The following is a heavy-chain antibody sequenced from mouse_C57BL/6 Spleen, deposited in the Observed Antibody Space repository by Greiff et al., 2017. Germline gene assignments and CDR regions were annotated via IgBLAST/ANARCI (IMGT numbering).Heavy chain of an antibody. CDR2: IYPGDGDT. CDR1: GYAFSSSW. V-gene: IGHV1-82*01. D-gene: IGHD1-1*01. Sequence: VKLMESGPELVKPGASVKISCKASGYAFSSSWMNWVKQRPGKGLEWIGRIYPGDGDTNYNGKFKGKATLTADKSSSTAYMQLSSLTSEDSAVYFCAREDYYHYFDYWGQGTTLTVSS. J-gene: IGHJ2*01. CDR3: AREDYYHYFDY.